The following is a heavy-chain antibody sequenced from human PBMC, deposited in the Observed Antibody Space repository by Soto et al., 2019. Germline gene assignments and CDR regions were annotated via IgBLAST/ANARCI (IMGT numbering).Heavy chain of an antibody. CDR2: LYGTGST. Sequence: QVQLQESDPGLVKPSETLSLTCTVSGGSVSSGTYYWTWIRQPPGKGLEWIGYLYGTGSTNYNPSLRGRVTIAVDTSNTQFSPNLSPVSAADTAVYYCARAYYYGSWRGRSMDGWGQGTTVTV. CDR1: GGSVSSGTYY. D-gene: IGHD3-10*01. V-gene: IGHV4-61*01. CDR3: ARAYYYGSWRGRSMDG. J-gene: IGHJ6*02.